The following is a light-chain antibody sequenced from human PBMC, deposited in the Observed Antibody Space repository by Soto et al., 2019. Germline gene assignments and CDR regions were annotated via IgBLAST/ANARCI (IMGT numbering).Light chain of an antibody. Sequence: EIVLTQSPATLSLSPGERATLSCRASQSVSSYLAWYQQKPGQAPRLLIYEASNSATGIPARFSGSGSGTDFTLTISSLEPEDFAVYYCQQRSNGPSYTFGQGTKLEIK. V-gene: IGKV3-11*01. CDR1: QSVSSY. CDR2: EAS. CDR3: QQRSNGPSYT. J-gene: IGKJ2*01.